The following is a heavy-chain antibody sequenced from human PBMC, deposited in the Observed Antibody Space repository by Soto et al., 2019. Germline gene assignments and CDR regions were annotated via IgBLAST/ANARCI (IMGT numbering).Heavy chain of an antibody. D-gene: IGHD3-10*01. CDR1: GFTFSSYG. J-gene: IGHJ6*02. V-gene: IGHV3-30*18. CDR2: ISYDGSNK. CDR3: AKVGDPYYAEPYGMDV. Sequence: PGGSLRLSCAASGFTFSSYGMHWVRQAPGKGLEWVAVISYDGSNKYYADSVKGRFTISRDNSKNTLYLQMNSLRAEDTAVYYCAKVGDPYYAEPYGMDVWGQGTTVTVSS.